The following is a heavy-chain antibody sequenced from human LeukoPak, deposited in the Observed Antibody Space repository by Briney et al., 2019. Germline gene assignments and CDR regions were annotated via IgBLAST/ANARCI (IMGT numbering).Heavy chain of an antibody. CDR3: ARDDVGPKMKMGFDP. D-gene: IGHD1-26*01. V-gene: IGHV3-11*01. CDR1: GFTFSVYY. CDR2: ISSSGSTI. J-gene: IGHJ5*02. Sequence: GGSLRLSCAASGFTFSVYYMSWIRQAPGKGLEWVSYISSSGSTIYYADSVKGRFTISRDNAKNSLYLQMNSLRAEDTAVYYCARDDVGPKMKMGFDPWGQGTLVTVSS.